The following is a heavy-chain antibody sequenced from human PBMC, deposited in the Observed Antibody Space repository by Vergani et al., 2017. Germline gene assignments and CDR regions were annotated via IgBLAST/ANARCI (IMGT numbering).Heavy chain of an antibody. D-gene: IGHD3-9*01. CDR1: GYIFKNYY. V-gene: IGHV1-46*02. Sequence: QVQLVQSGAAVKKPGASAKVSCTASGYIFKNYYMHWLRLAPGQGFQWVGVVNFVTGAATSPQKFEGRITMTRDTSTATFYMDLSSLKYEDTAVYYCAREGFYDNIRGTYRPPSYYGMGVWGQGTKVTVAS. CDR2: VNFVTGAA. CDR3: AREGFYDNIRGTYRPPSYYGMGV. J-gene: IGHJ6*02.